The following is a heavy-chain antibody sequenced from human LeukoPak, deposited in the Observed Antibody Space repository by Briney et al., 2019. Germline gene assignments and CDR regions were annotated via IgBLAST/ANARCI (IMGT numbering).Heavy chain of an antibody. V-gene: IGHV1-2*02. Sequence: ASAKVSCKASGYTFTGYYMHWVRQAPGQGPEWMGWINPNSGGTNYAQKFQGRVTMTRDTSISTAYMELSRLRSDDTAVYYCARDRCSGGSCYLDYWGQGTLVTVSS. CDR2: INPNSGGT. CDR1: GYTFTGYY. CDR3: ARDRCSGGSCYLDY. J-gene: IGHJ4*02. D-gene: IGHD2-15*01.